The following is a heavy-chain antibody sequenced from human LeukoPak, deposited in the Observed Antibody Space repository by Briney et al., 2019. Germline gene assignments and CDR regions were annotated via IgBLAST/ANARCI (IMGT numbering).Heavy chain of an antibody. CDR3: ARVGYSSSGNYYNDRGAFDY. D-gene: IGHD3-10*01. CDR2: IYYSGST. V-gene: IGHV4-59*01. J-gene: IGHJ4*02. Sequence: PSETLSLTCTVSGGSISSYYWSWIRQPPGKGLEWIGYIYYSGSTNYNPSLKSRVTISVDTSKNQFSLKLNSVTAADTAVYYCARVGYSSSGNYYNDRGAFDYWGQGTLVTVSS. CDR1: GGSISSYY.